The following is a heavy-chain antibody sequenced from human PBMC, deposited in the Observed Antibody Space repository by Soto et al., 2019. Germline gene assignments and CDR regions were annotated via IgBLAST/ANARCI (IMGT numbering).Heavy chain of an antibody. J-gene: IGHJ4*02. D-gene: IGHD3-3*01. CDR1: GYTFTSYG. CDR2: ISAYNGNT. V-gene: IGHV1-18*01. Sequence: QVQLVQSGAEVKKPGASVKVSCKASGYTFTSYGISWVRQAPGQGLEWMGWISAYNGNTNYAQKLQGRVTMTTDTTTSTAYMELRSLRTDDTAVYYCARGILSGYYTNLGVDYWGQGTLVTVSS. CDR3: ARGILSGYYTNLGVDY.